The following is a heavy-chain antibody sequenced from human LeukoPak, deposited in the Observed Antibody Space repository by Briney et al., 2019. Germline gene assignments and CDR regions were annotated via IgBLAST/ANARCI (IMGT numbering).Heavy chain of an antibody. J-gene: IGHJ5*02. CDR2: IHPRRGDT. CDR3: ALEKSGTGCFDP. CDR1: GYSFTAFY. V-gene: IGHV1-2*02. Sequence: GASVKVSCKTSGYSFTAFYIHWVRQAPGQGLEWMGWIHPRRGDTNYAQKFQGRVTMTRDTSIITAYMDLSGLISDDTAVYYCALEKSGTGCFDPWGQGTLVTVSS. D-gene: IGHD1-1*01.